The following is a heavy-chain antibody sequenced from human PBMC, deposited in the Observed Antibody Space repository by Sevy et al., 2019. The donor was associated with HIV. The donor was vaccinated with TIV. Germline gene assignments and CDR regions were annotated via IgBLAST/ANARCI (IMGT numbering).Heavy chain of an antibody. CDR3: ARGWPINF. Sequence: GESLKISCAASGFIFNTQAMTWVRQAPGKGLEWVSSITSTGLKTFHANSVTGRFTISRDNSTSTVYLQMNSLRAEDTALYYCARGWPINFWGQGTLVTVSS. J-gene: IGHJ4*02. CDR2: ITSTGLKT. V-gene: IGHV3-23*01. CDR1: GFIFNTQA. D-gene: IGHD6-13*01.